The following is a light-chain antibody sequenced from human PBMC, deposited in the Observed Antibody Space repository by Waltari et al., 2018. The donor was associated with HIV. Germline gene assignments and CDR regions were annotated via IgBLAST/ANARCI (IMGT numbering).Light chain of an antibody. Sequence: YALTQPRSVSGSPGQLVTISRTGTSNDVRGNNYFSWYQQHPGTAPKLMIYDVTKRPSGVPDRFSGSKSGNTASLTISGLQAEDEADYYCCSYAGSYTFVFGGGTKVTVL. J-gene: IGLJ2*01. CDR1: SNDVRGNNY. V-gene: IGLV2-11*01. CDR3: CSYAGSYTFV. CDR2: DVT.